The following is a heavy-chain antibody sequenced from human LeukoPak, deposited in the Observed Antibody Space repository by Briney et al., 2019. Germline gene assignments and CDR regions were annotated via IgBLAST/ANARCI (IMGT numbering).Heavy chain of an antibody. V-gene: IGHV3-66*01. Sequence: PGGSLRLSCAASGFTVSSNYMSWVRQAPGKGLEWVSVIYSGGSTYYADSVKGRFTISRDNSKNTLHLQMNSLRAEDTAVYYCAKETYSDSSAYFDYWGQGTLVTVSS. D-gene: IGHD3-22*01. CDR1: GFTVSSNY. J-gene: IGHJ4*02. CDR2: IYSGGST. CDR3: AKETYSDSSAYFDY.